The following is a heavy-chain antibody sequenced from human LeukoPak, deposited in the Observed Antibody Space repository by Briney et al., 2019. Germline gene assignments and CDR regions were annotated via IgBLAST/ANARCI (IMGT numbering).Heavy chain of an antibody. V-gene: IGHV3-30-3*01. J-gene: IGHJ4*02. D-gene: IGHD3-3*01. CDR1: GFIFGGYA. CDR3: ARGFNDFWSGSQLEY. Sequence: GGSLRRSCAASGFIFGGYAMHWVRQAPGKGLQWLAVISYDGGKTYYADSVEGRFTISRDNSKSTVYLEINSLRSEDTAIYYCARGFNDFWSGSQLEYWGQGTLVTVSS. CDR2: ISYDGGKT.